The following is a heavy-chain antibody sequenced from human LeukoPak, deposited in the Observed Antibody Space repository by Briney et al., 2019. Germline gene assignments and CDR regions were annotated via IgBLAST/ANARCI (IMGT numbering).Heavy chain of an antibody. CDR1: GFTFSSYA. Sequence: PGGSLRLSCVASGFTFSSYAMSWVRQAPGKGLEWVSAISGSGGSTYYADSVKGRFTISRDNSKNTLYLQMNSLRAEDTAVYYCAKDQGYYYDSSGYHSPFSDEAFDIWGQGTMVTVSS. V-gene: IGHV3-23*01. CDR2: ISGSGGST. CDR3: AKDQGYYYDSSGYHSPFSDEAFDI. J-gene: IGHJ3*02. D-gene: IGHD3-22*01.